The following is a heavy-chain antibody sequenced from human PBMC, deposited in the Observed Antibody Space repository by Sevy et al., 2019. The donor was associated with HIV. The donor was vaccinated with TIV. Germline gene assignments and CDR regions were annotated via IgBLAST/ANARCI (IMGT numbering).Heavy chain of an antibody. Sequence: SETLSLTCTVSGGSISSYYWSWIRQPPGKGLEWIGYIYYSGSTNYNPSLKSRVTISVDTYKNQFSLKLSSVTAADTAVYYCARAVYYYDSSDAFDIWGQGTMVTVSS. J-gene: IGHJ3*02. D-gene: IGHD3-22*01. CDR2: IYYSGST. V-gene: IGHV4-59*01. CDR1: GGSISSYY. CDR3: ARAVYYYDSSDAFDI.